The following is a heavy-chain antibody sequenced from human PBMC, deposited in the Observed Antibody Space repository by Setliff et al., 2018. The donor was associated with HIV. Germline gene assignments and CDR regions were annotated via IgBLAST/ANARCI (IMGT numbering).Heavy chain of an antibody. D-gene: IGHD5-12*01. CDR2: ISYSGDT. Sequence: SETLSLTCIVSGDSIRNDYWTWIRQPPEKGLEWIASISYSGDTNYNPSLMGRVTMSLDVSKNQISLRLTSVIAADTAVYYCARGHEWLRNWGQGAQVTVSS. V-gene: IGHV4-59*01. J-gene: IGHJ4*02. CDR3: ARGHEWLRN. CDR1: GDSIRNDY.